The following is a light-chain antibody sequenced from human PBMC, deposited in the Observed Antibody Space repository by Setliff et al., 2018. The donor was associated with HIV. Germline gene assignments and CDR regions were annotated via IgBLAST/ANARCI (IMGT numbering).Light chain of an antibody. J-gene: IGLJ1*01. V-gene: IGLV2-18*02. CDR3: SSYTRTNTWV. CDR2: EVN. CDR1: SSDVGSYNR. Sequence: QSALTQPPSVSGSPRQSVTISCTGTSSDVGSYNRVSWYQQSPGTAPKLMIYEVNYRPSGVPDRFSGSKSGNTASLTISGLQAEDEASYYCSSYTRTNTWVFGTGTKVTVL.